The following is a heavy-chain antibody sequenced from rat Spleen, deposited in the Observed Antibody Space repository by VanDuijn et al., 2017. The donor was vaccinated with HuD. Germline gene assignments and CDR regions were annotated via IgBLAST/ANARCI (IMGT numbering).Heavy chain of an antibody. CDR2: IVDDGSNT. Sequence: EVQLVESDGGLVQPGRSLKLSCAASGFTFSDYTMAWVRQAPKKGLEWVAAIVDDGSNTFYRDSVKGRFTISRDNAKSTLYLQVDSPRSEDTATYYCTAYSSYWYFDFWGPGTMVTVSS. J-gene: IGHJ1*01. CDR3: TAYSSYWYFDF. CDR1: GFTFSDYT. V-gene: IGHV5-17*01. D-gene: IGHD1-2*01.